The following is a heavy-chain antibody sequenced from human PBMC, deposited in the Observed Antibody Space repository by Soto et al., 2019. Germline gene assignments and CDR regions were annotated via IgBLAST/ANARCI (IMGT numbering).Heavy chain of an antibody. CDR2: ISGSGGST. Sequence: EVQLLESGGGLVQPGGSLRLSCAASGFTFSSYAMSWVRQAPGKGLEWVSAISGSGGSTYYADSVKGRFTISRDNSKNTLYLQMNSLRAEDTAVYYCAKEKGSKYYYGSGSRPFDYWGQGTLVTVSS. CDR3: AKEKGSKYYYGSGSRPFDY. J-gene: IGHJ4*02. V-gene: IGHV3-23*01. D-gene: IGHD3-10*01. CDR1: GFTFSSYA.